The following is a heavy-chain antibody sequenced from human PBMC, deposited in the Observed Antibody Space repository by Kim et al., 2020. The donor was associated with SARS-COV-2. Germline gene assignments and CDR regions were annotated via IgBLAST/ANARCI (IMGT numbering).Heavy chain of an antibody. CDR1: GHNFAISW. CDR3: ARQGCSTTSCHTIDY. J-gene: IGHJ4*02. CDR2: IHPPDSTI. D-gene: IGHD2-2*02. V-gene: IGHV5-51*01. Sequence: GESLKISCKGSGHNFAISWIGWVRQMPGRGLELMGIIHPPDSTIRYSPSFQGQVTISVDKSINTAYLQWSSLKASDTGIYYCARQGCSTTSCHTIDYWGQGTLVTVSS.